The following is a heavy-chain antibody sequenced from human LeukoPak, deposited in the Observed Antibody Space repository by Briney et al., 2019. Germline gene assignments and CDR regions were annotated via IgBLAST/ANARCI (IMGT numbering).Heavy chain of an antibody. CDR2: ISWNSGSI. CDR1: GFTSDDYA. V-gene: IGHV3-9*02. D-gene: IGHD4-17*01. J-gene: IGHJ2*01. CDR3: AGRDYGDYQYYYFDL. Sequence: GRSLRLSCAASGFTSDDYAMHWVRPAPGGGLEWVSGISWNSGSIGYANSVKGRFTISRDNAKHSLYLKMNSLRAEDTALYYCAGRDYGDYQYYYFDLWGRGTLVTVSS.